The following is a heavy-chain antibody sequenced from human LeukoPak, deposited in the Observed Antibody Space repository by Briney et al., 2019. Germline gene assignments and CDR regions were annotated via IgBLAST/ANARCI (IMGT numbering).Heavy chain of an antibody. CDR1: GGSFSGYY. D-gene: IGHD6-19*01. CDR2: INHSGST. V-gene: IGHV4-34*01. CDR3: ARGPRSSGYLDY. J-gene: IGHJ4*02. Sequence: SETLSLTCAVYGGSFSGYYWGWIRQPPGKGLEWIGEINHSGSTNYNPSLKSRVTISVDTSKNQFSLKLSSVTAADTAVYYCARGPRSSGYLDYWGQGTLVTVSS.